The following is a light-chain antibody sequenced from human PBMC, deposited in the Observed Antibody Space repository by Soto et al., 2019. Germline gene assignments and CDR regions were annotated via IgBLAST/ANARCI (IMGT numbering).Light chain of an antibody. J-gene: IGLJ1*01. CDR3: CSYAGTSTSYV. CDR1: SSDVGSYNL. CDR2: EVS. V-gene: IGLV2-23*02. Sequence: QSVLTQPASVSGSPGQSITISCTVTSSDVGSYNLVSWYQLHPGKAPKLMIYEVSKRPSGVSNRFSGSKSGNTASLTISGLQAEDEADYYCCSYAGTSTSYVFGTGTKVTVL.